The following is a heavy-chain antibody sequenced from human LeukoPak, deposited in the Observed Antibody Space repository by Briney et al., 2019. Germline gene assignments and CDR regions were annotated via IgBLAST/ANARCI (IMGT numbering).Heavy chain of an antibody. D-gene: IGHD3-22*01. V-gene: IGHV4-30-4*01. Sequence: SQTLSLTCTVSGGSISSGDYYWSWIRQPPGKGLEWIGYIYYSGSTYYNPSLKSRVTISVDTSKNQFSLKLSSVTAADTAVYYCAREADDSSGYLYNWFDPWGQGTLVTVSS. CDR3: AREADDSSGYLYNWFDP. CDR2: IYYSGST. CDR1: GGSISSGDYY. J-gene: IGHJ5*02.